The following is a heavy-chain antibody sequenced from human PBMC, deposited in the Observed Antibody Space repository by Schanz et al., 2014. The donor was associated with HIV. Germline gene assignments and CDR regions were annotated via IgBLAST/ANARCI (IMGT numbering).Heavy chain of an antibody. CDR1: GFTFSNDW. Sequence: EVQLVESGGGLVQPGGSLRLSCAASGFTFSNDWMHWVRQAPGKGLVWVSRINALGTTTAYADSVKGRFAISRDNAKRTLYLQMNSLRAEESAVFYCARESNGAFDLWGRGTLVIVSS. CDR2: INALGTTT. V-gene: IGHV3-74*01. J-gene: IGHJ2*01. CDR3: ARESNGAFDL.